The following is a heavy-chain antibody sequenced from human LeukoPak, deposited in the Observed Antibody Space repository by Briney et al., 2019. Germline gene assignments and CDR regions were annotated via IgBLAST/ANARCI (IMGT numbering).Heavy chain of an antibody. D-gene: IGHD6-13*01. CDR3: AREAYYSSRFDY. V-gene: IGHV4-34*01. Sequence: PSETLSLTCAVYGGSFSGYYWSWIRQPPGKGLEWIGEINHSGSTNYNPSLKSRVTISVDTSKNQFSLKLSSVTAADTAVYYCAREAYYSSRFDYWGQGTLVTVSS. CDR2: INHSGST. J-gene: IGHJ4*02. CDR1: GGSFSGYY.